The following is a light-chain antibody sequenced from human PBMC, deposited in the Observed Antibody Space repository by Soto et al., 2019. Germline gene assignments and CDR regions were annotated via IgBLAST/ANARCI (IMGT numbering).Light chain of an antibody. V-gene: IGKV3-20*01. CDR2: GAS. CDR1: ESISRDY. CDR3: QQYDGVPHT. J-gene: IGKJ2*01. Sequence: EIVLTQSPGTLSLSPGQRATLSCRASESISRDYLAWYQQRLGQAPRLLIYGASSGATGIPDRFSGSGSGTDFTLTISRLEPEDFAIYYCQQYDGVPHTFGQGTKVDIK.